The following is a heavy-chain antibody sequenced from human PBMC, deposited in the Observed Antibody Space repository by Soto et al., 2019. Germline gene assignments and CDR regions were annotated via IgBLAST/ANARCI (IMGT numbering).Heavy chain of an antibody. CDR1: GFTFSSYA. J-gene: IGHJ4*02. D-gene: IGHD3-9*01. Sequence: EVQLLESGGGLVQPGGSLRLSCAASGFTFSSYAMSWVRQAPGKGLEWVSAISGSGGSTYYADSVKGWFTISRDNSKNTLYLQMNSLRAEDTAVYYCAKTTLRYFDWFLYYFDYWGQGTLVTVSS. CDR2: ISGSGGST. V-gene: IGHV3-23*01. CDR3: AKTTLRYFDWFLYYFDY.